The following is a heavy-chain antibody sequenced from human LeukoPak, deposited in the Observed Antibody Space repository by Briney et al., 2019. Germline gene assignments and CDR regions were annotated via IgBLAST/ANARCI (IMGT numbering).Heavy chain of an antibody. Sequence: SETLSLTCTVSGGSISSYYWSWIRQPPGKGLEWIGYIYYSGSTNYNPSLKSRVTISVDTSKNQFSLKLSSVTAADTAVYYCARIIGWEINYGMDVWGQGTTVTVSS. V-gene: IGHV4-59*01. CDR1: GGSISSYY. J-gene: IGHJ6*02. D-gene: IGHD1-26*01. CDR3: ARIIGWEINYGMDV. CDR2: IYYSGST.